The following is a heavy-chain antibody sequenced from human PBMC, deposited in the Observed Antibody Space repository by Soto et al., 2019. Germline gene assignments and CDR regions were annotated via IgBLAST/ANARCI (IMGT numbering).Heavy chain of an antibody. J-gene: IGHJ4*02. Sequence: ASVKVSCKVSGYTLTELSMHWVRQAPGKGLEWMGGFDPEDGETIYAQKFQGRVTMTEDTSTDTAYMELSSLRSEDTAVYYCATKTSSDDFWSGYLNLFDYWGQGXLVTVYS. CDR1: GYTLTELS. CDR3: ATKTSSDDFWSGYLNLFDY. V-gene: IGHV1-24*01. D-gene: IGHD3-3*01. CDR2: FDPEDGET.